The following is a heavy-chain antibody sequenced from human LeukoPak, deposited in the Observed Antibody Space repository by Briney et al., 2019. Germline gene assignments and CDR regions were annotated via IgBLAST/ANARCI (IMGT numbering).Heavy chain of an antibody. CDR3: ARDSFLGGWLGDDAFDI. D-gene: IGHD6-19*01. CDR2: ISSSGSYI. CDR1: GFTFSSYE. Sequence: PGGSLRLSCAASGFTFSSYEMNWVRQAPGKGLEWVSYISSSGSYIYYADSVKGRFTISRDNAKNSLYLQMNSLRAEDTAVYYCARDSFLGGWLGDDAFDIWGQGTMVTVSS. V-gene: IGHV3-21*05. J-gene: IGHJ3*02.